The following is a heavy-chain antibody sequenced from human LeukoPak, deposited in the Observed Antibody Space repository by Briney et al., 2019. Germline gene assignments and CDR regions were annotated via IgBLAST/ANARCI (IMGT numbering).Heavy chain of an antibody. CDR2: INPDGITT. D-gene: IGHD4-17*01. J-gene: IGHJ4*02. V-gene: IGHV3-74*01. CDR1: GFIFRNYW. CDR3: ARDFAGDRDY. Sequence: GGSLRLSCAASGFIFRNYWMHWVRQVPGKGLVWVSRINPDGITTTYTDSVKGRFTISRDNAKNTLYLQMNSLRADDTAVYYCARDFAGDRDYWGQGTLVTVSS.